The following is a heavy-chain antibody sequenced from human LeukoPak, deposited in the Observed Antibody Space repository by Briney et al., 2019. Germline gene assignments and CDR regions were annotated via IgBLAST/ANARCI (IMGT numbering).Heavy chain of an antibody. D-gene: IGHD5-24*01. CDR1: GFTFSSYA. V-gene: IGHV3-23*01. CDR2: ISGSGSST. CDR3: AKRDGYNSNPLKD. J-gene: IGHJ4*02. Sequence: GGSLRLSCAASGFTFSSYAMSWVRQAPGKGLEWVSAISGSGSSTYYADSVKGRFTVSRDNSKNTLYLQMNSLRAEDTAPYYCAKRDGYNSNPLKDWGQGTLVTVSS.